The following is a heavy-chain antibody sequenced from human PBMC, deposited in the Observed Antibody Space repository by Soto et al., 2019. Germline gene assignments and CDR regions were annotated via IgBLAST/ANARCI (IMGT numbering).Heavy chain of an antibody. Sequence: SVKVSCKASGGTFSSHTISWVRQAPGQGLEWMGRIIPILGIANYAQKFQGRVTITADKSTSTAYMELSSLRSEDTAVYYCADGRGGSGSYYKRYYYYGMDVWGQGTTVTVSS. CDR2: IIPILGIA. D-gene: IGHD3-10*01. CDR3: ADGRGGSGSYYKRYYYYGMDV. J-gene: IGHJ6*02. V-gene: IGHV1-69*02. CDR1: GGTFSSHT.